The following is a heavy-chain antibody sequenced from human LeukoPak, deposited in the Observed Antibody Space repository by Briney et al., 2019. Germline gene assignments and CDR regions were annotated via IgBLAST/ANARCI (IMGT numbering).Heavy chain of an antibody. CDR2: IIPIFGTA. CDR1: GGTFSSYA. CDR3: ARVPYLYYDFWSGYDYYYYGMDV. J-gene: IGHJ6*02. V-gene: IGHV1-69*13. D-gene: IGHD3-3*01. Sequence: VASVKVSCKASGGTFSSYAISWVRQAPGQGLEWMGGIIPIFGTANYAQKFQGRVTITADESMSTAYMELSSLRSEDTAVYYCARVPYLYYDFWSGYDYYYYGMDVWGQGTTVTVSS.